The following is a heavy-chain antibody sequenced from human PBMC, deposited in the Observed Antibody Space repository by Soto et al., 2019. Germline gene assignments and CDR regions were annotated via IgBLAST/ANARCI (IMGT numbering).Heavy chain of an antibody. Sequence: ASETLSLTCAVYGGSFSGYYWNWIRQPPGKGLEWIGEIDHSGYTNYNPSLKSRVTISVDTSKNQFSLRLTSVTAADTAVSYCARVRDWFDPWGQGTVVTVSA. D-gene: IGHD3-3*01. V-gene: IGHV4-34*01. CDR3: ARVRDWFDP. J-gene: IGHJ5*02. CDR2: IDHSGYT. CDR1: GGSFSGYY.